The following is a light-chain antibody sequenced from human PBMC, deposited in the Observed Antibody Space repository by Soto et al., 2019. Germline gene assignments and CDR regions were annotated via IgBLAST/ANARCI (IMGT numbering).Light chain of an antibody. Sequence: EVMRSHAPSTLSVSPLERATFSCMASQSVSSNLAWYQQRAGQALRLLIYGASARTPGIPARFSGSGSGIEFTLSISSLQSEDFGVYYCQQYNNWPRTSGQGTKVDI. V-gene: IGKV3-15*01. CDR1: QSVSSN. J-gene: IGKJ1*01. CDR2: GAS. CDR3: QQYNNWPRT.